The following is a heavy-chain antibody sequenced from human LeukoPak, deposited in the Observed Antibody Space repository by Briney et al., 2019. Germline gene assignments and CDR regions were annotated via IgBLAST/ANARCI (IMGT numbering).Heavy chain of an antibody. CDR3: ARSLGYCSSTSCSAARGMDV. D-gene: IGHD2-2*01. J-gene: IGHJ6*04. CDR1: GYTITGYY. CDR2: INPNSGGT. V-gene: IGHV1-2*04. Sequence: ASVKVSCKASGYTITGYYMHWVRQAPGQGLEWMGWINPNSGGTNYAQKFQGWVTMTRDTSISTAYMELSRLRSDDTAVYYCARSLGYCSSTSCSAARGMDVWGKGTTVTVSS.